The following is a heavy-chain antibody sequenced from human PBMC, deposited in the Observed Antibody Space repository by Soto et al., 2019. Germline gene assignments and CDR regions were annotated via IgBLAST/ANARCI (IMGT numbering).Heavy chain of an antibody. CDR2: ISSDGSNT. CDR1: GFTCSSYS. V-gene: IGHV3-74*01. Sequence: GGSLRLSCAASGFTCSSYSMNWVRQAPGKGLVWVSRISSDGSNTSYADSVKGRFTISRDNAKNTLYLQMNSLRAEDTAVYYCASDYDFWSGYLYWGQGTLVTVSS. J-gene: IGHJ4*02. CDR3: ASDYDFWSGYLY. D-gene: IGHD3-3*01.